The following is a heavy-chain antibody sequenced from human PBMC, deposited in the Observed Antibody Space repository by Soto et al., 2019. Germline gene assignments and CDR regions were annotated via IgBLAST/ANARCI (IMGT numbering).Heavy chain of an antibody. CDR1: GGSISSGGYY. J-gene: IGHJ5*02. Sequence: QVQLQESRPGLVKPSQTLSLTGTVSGGSISSGGYYWSWIRQHPGKGLEWIGYIYYSGSTYYNPSLNSRVTISVDTSKNQCSLNLSSVTAADTAVYYCARDRDGDYGSWGQGTLVTVSS. D-gene: IGHD4-17*01. CDR2: IYYSGST. V-gene: IGHV4-31*03. CDR3: ARDRDGDYGS.